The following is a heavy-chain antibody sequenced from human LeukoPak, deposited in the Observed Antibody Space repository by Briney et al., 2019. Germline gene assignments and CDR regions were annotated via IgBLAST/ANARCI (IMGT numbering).Heavy chain of an antibody. CDR3: ASLLLGSGWYPDAFDI. J-gene: IGHJ3*02. D-gene: IGHD6-19*01. V-gene: IGHV4-59*01. CDR2: IYYSGST. CDR1: GGSISSYY. Sequence: SSETLSLTCTVSGGSISSYYWSWIRQPPGKGLEWIGYIYYSGSTNYNPSLKSRVTISVDTSKNQFSLKLSSVTAADTAVHYCASLLLGSGWYPDAFDIWGQGTMVTVSS.